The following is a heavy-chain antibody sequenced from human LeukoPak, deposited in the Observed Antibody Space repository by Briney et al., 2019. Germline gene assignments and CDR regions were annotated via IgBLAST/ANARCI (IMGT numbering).Heavy chain of an antibody. CDR3: AKEGAVGTTKLRSGYYYGMDV. Sequence: GGSLRLSCAASGFTFDDYAMHWVRQAPGKGLEWVSGISWNSGSIGYADSVKGRFTISRDNAKNSLYLQMNSLRAEDTALYYCAKEGAVGTTKLRSGYYYGMDVWGQGTTVTVSS. V-gene: IGHV3-9*01. CDR1: GFTFDDYA. CDR2: ISWNSGSI. J-gene: IGHJ6*02. D-gene: IGHD1-26*01.